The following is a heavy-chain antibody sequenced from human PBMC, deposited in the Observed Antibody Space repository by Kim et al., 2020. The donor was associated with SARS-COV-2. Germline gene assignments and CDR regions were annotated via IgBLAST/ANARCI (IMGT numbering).Heavy chain of an antibody. CDR1: GFTSINHW. J-gene: IGHJ3*01. CDR2: IKTDGSQR. V-gene: IGHV3-7*05. CDR3: VRDSRFCRISDCRGDAY. D-gene: IGHD2-21*02. Sequence: GGSLRLSCEASGFTSINHWMSWVRQAPGKGLEWVAKIKTDGSQRYYMDSVKGRFTISRDNARTSLYLQMNSLRAEDTAVYYCVRDSRFCRISDCRGDAY.